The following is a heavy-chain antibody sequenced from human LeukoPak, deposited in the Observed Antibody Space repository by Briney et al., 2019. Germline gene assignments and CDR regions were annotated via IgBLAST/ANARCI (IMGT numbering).Heavy chain of an antibody. CDR1: GFTFNGYA. CDR2: ISWNSGRI. D-gene: IGHD3-22*01. V-gene: IGHV3-9*01. Sequence: GGSLRLSCAASGFTFNGYAMHWVRQAPGKGLGWVSGISWNSGRIGYADSVKGRFTISRDNAKNSPYLQMNSLRAEDTAFYYCAKAPSGDSSGYYTDAFDIWGQGTMVTVSS. CDR3: AKAPSGDSSGYYTDAFDI. J-gene: IGHJ3*02.